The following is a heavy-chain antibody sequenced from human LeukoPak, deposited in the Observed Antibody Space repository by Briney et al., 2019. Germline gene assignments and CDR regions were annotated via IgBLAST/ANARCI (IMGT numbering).Heavy chain of an antibody. J-gene: IGHJ4*02. CDR1: GYTFTNFG. CDR2: ISAYNGDT. Sequence: ASVKVSCKASGYTFTNFGISWARQAPGQGLEWMGWISAYNGDTNYPQKLQGRVTMTTDTSTSTAYMDLRSLRSDDTAVYYCARGLGPLFPNDYWGQGTLVTVSS. V-gene: IGHV1-18*01. CDR3: ARGLGPLFPNDY. D-gene: IGHD2-21*01.